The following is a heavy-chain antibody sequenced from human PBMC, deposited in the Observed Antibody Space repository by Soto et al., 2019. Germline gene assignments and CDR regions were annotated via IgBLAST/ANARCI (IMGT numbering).Heavy chain of an antibody. D-gene: IGHD3-3*01. V-gene: IGHV3-30-3*01. J-gene: IGHJ6*02. CDR2: ISNDGSNK. Sequence: QVQLVESGGGVVQPGRSLRLSCAASGFTFSSYAMHWVRQAPGKGLESVAVISNDGSNKYYADSVKGRFTISRDNSKNTLYLHMNSLRAEDTAVYYCARVAILGVVATDGMAVWGQGTTVTVSS. CDR1: GFTFSSYA. CDR3: ARVAILGVVATDGMAV.